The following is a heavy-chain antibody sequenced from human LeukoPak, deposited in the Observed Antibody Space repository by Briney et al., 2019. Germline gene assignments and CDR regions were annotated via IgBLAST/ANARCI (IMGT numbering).Heavy chain of an antibody. CDR2: IYYSGST. CDR3: ARDSLQGLDY. D-gene: IGHD4-11*01. Sequence: SQTLSLTCTVSGGSISSGGYYWSWIRQHPGKGLEWIGYIYYSGSTYYNPSLKSRVTISVDTSKNQFSLELSSVAAADTAVYYCARDSLQGLDYWGQGTLVTVSS. CDR1: GGSISSGGYY. V-gene: IGHV4-31*03. J-gene: IGHJ4*02.